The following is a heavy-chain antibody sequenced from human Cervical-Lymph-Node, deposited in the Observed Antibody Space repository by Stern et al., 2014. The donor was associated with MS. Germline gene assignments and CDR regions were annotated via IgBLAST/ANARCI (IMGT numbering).Heavy chain of an antibody. J-gene: IGHJ6*02. CDR2: IVPIYGTA. CDR1: GDTFSSYD. V-gene: IGHV1-69*01. D-gene: IGHD5-18*01. CDR3: ARDSTAGMDV. Sequence: VQLVESGAEVKKPGSSVKVSCKTSGDTFSSYDMSWVRQGPGQGLEWREGIVPIYGTANYAGKFQGSVTITANVSAITAYMELSRLGSDDTAVYYCARDSTAGMDVWGQGTTVTVSS.